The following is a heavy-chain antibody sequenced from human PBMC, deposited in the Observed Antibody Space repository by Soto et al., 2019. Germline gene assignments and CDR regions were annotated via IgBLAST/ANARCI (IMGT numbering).Heavy chain of an antibody. Sequence: EVQLVESGGGLVQPGGSLRLSCAASGFTFSSYWMHWVRQVPGKGLVWVSRLYIDGSRTSYADSVKGRFTISRDNAKNTLYLQMNSLRAEDTDVYYCARGAGGYYYMDVWGQGTTVTVSS. V-gene: IGHV3-74*01. CDR3: ARGAGGYYYMDV. CDR2: LYIDGSRT. CDR1: GFTFSSYW. J-gene: IGHJ6*03. D-gene: IGHD3-10*01.